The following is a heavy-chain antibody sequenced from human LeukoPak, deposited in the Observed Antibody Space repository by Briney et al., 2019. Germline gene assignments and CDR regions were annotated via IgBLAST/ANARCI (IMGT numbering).Heavy chain of an antibody. V-gene: IGHV3-64*01. D-gene: IGHD3-3*01. CDR2: ISSNGGST. J-gene: IGHJ3*02. Sequence: GGSLRLSCAASGFTFSSYAMHWVRQAPGKGLEYVSAISSNGGSTYYANSVKGRFTISRDNSKNMLYLQMNSLRAEDTAVYYCARDPTIFGVARDDHDAFDIWGQGTMVTVSS. CDR3: ARDPTIFGVARDDHDAFDI. CDR1: GFTFSSYA.